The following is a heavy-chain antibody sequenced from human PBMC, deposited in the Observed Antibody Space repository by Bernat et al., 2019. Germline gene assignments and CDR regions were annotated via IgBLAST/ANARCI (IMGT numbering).Heavy chain of an antibody. J-gene: IGHJ4*02. V-gene: IGHV3-30*01. Sequence: QVQLVESGGGVVQPGRSLRLSCAASGFTFSSYAMHWVRQAPGKGLEWVAVISYDGSNKYYADTVKGRFTSSRDKSKNTLYLQMNSVRAEDTAVYYCAAVTTCPLYWGQGTLVTVSS. D-gene: IGHD4-17*01. CDR2: ISYDGSNK. CDR3: AAVTTCPLY. CDR1: GFTFSSYA.